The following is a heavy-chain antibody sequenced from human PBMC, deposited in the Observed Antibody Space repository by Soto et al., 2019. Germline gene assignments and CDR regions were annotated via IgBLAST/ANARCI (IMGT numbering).Heavy chain of an antibody. J-gene: IGHJ4*02. Sequence: QVQLVESGGGVVQPGTSLRLSCGASGFRFKSFVMHWVRQAPVKGLEWVACTSYDGNNKDYGDSVKGRFTVSRDNSQNTLHRQMVFLRPEDTALYYGARWGTTGGVALWGQGTVVSVSS. CDR3: ARWGTTGGVAL. D-gene: IGHD3-16*01. CDR1: GFRFKSFV. CDR2: TSYDGNNK. V-gene: IGHV3-30*19.